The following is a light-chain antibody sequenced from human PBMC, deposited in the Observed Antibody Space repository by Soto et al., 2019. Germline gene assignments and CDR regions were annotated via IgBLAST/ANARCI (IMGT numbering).Light chain of an antibody. CDR2: GAS. Sequence: IVLTQSPGTLSWSPGARATLSCRASQSFSSTYLAWYQQKHGPAPRLLIYGASSRDTGIPDRFSGVGYGTDGSLIFSRLDPEDCAVYDCQQYSRSPITFGQGTRLEIK. V-gene: IGKV3-20*01. CDR1: QSFSSTY. J-gene: IGKJ5*01. CDR3: QQYSRSPIT.